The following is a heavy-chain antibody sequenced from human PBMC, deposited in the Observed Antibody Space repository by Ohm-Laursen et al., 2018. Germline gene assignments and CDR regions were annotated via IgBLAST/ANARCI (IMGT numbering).Heavy chain of an antibody. CDR1: GYTFTSYY. CDR3: ARVAAVTSYYYYGMDV. J-gene: IGHJ6*02. V-gene: IGHV1-46*01. CDR2: INPSGGST. Sequence: SVKVSCKASGYTFTSYYMHWVRQAPGQGLEWMGIINPSGGSTSYAQKFQGRVTMTRDTSTSTVYMELSSLRSEDTAVYYCARVAAVTSYYYYGMDVWGQGTTVTVSS. D-gene: IGHD2-15*01.